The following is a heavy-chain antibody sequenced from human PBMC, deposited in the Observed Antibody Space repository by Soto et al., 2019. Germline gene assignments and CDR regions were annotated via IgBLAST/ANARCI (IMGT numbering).Heavy chain of an antibody. CDR3: ARYSTSAFNAGPFDY. V-gene: IGHV5-51*01. J-gene: IGHJ4*02. Sequence: GESLKISCKGSGYSFTSYWIGWVRQMPGKGLEWMGIIYPGDSDTRYSPSFQGQVTISADKSISTAYLQWSSLKASDTAMYYCARYSTSAFNAGPFDYWGQGTLVTVSS. CDR1: GYSFTSYW. D-gene: IGHD2-15*01. CDR2: IYPGDSDT.